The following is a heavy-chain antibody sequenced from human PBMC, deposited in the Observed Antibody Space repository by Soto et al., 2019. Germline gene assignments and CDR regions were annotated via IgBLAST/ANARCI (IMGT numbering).Heavy chain of an antibody. CDR3: AKVFFGVVILWRTF. D-gene: IGHD3-3*01. V-gene: IGHV3-23*01. J-gene: IGHJ3*01. CDR2: ISGSGGST. Sequence: EVQLLESGGGLVQPGGSLRLSCAASGFTFSSYAMSWVRQAPGKGLEWVSAISGSGGSTYYADSLKGRFTISSDNSKNTLYLQLNRLRAEDTGVYYCAKVFFGVVILWRTFLGQATTVTVSS. CDR1: GFTFSSYA.